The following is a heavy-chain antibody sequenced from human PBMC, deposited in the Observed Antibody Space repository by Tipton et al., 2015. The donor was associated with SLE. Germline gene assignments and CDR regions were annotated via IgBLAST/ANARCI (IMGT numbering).Heavy chain of an antibody. J-gene: IGHJ2*01. CDR2: ISSNGGST. D-gene: IGHD4-17*01. V-gene: IGHV3-64*01. CDR1: GFTFSSYA. CDR3: ASLDYGDYEYFDL. Sequence: SLRLSCAASGFTFSSYAMHWVRQAPGKGLEYVSAISSNGGSTYYANSVKGRFTISSDNSKNTLYLQMGSLRAEDMAVYYCASLDYGDYEYFDLWGRGTLVTVSS.